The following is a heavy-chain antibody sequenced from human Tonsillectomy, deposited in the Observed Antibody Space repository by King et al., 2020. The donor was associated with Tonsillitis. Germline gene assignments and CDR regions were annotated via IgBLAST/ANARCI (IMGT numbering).Heavy chain of an antibody. V-gene: IGHV3-64*05. CDR3: VKDGHGVGDF. Sequence: VQLVESGGGLVQPGGSLRLSCSASGFNFNNYAMQWVRQAPGKGMDYVAAISKTGNNTFYVDSVKGRFTISRDNSKNTLYVQMSSLRVEDTAVYYCVKDGHGVGDFWGQGTLVTVSS. J-gene: IGHJ4*02. CDR2: ISKTGNNT. CDR1: GFNFNNYA. D-gene: IGHD4-17*01.